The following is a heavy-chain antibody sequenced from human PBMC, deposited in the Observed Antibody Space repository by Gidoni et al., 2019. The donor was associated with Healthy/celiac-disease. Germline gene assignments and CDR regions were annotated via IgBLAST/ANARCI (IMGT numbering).Heavy chain of an antibody. CDR3: ASQYCSGGSCYSSQFGY. CDR1: GYSFTSYW. V-gene: IGHV5-51*01. J-gene: IGHJ4*02. Sequence: EVQLVQSGAEVKKPGESLKISCTGSGYSFTSYWIGWVRQMPGKGLECMGIIYPGDSDTRYSPSFQGQVTISADKSISTAYLQWSSLKASDTAMYYCASQYCSGGSCYSSQFGYWGQGTLVTVSS. D-gene: IGHD2-15*01. CDR2: IYPGDSDT.